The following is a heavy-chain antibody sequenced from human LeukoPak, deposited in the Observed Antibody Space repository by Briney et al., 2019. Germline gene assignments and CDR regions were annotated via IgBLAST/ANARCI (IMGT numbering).Heavy chain of an antibody. CDR3: ARDQWLAPFDP. J-gene: IGHJ5*02. V-gene: IGHV4-59*12. D-gene: IGHD6-19*01. CDR2: IYYSGST. CDR1: GGSISSYY. Sequence: SETLSLTCTVSGGSISSYYWSWIRQPPGKGLEWIGYIYYSGSTDYNPSLKSRVTISVDTSKNQFSLKLSSVTAADTAVYYCARDQWLAPFDPWGQGTLVTVSS.